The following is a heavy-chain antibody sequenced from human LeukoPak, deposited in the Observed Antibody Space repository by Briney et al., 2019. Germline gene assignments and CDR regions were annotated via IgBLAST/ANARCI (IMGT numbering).Heavy chain of an antibody. CDR2: INPNSGGT. Sequence: ASVKVSCKASGYTFTGYYMHWVRQAPGQGLEWMGWINPNSGGTNYAQKFQGRVTMTRDTSISTAYMELSRLRSDDTAVYYYAKKSNPIVVVPADAYGMDVWGQGTTVTVSS. CDR1: GYTFTGYY. CDR3: AKKSNPIVVVPADAYGMDV. J-gene: IGHJ6*02. V-gene: IGHV1-2*02. D-gene: IGHD2-2*01.